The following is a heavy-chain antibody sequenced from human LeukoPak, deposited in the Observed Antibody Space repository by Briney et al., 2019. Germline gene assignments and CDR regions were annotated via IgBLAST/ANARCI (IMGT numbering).Heavy chain of an antibody. CDR1: GFTFSSYE. Sequence: GGSLRLSCAASGFTFSSYEMNWVRQAPGKGLEWVSYISSSGSTIYYADSVKGRFTISRDNAKNSLYLQMNSLRAEDTAVYYCATIAVADTRFDYWGQGTLVTVSS. CDR3: ATIAVADTRFDY. J-gene: IGHJ4*02. D-gene: IGHD6-19*01. V-gene: IGHV3-48*03. CDR2: ISSSGSTI.